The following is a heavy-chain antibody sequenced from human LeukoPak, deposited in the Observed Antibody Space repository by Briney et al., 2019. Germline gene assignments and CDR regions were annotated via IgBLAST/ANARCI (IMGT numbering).Heavy chain of an antibody. CDR1: GYTFTGYY. CDR3: AREMDYYDSSGYSNGVDY. Sequence: ASVKVSCKASGYTFTGYYIHWVRQAPGQGLEWMGWINPNSGGTDYAQKFQGRVTMTRDTSISTAYMELSSLRSDDTAVYYCAREMDYYDSSGYSNGVDYWGQGTLVTVSS. D-gene: IGHD3-22*01. V-gene: IGHV1-2*02. CDR2: INPNSGGT. J-gene: IGHJ4*02.